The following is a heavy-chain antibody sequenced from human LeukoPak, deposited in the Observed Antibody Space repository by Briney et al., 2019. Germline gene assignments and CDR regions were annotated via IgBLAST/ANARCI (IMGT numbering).Heavy chain of an antibody. V-gene: IGHV1-2*04. CDR1: GGTFSSYA. J-gene: IGHJ6*02. D-gene: IGHD5-18*01. Sequence: ASVKVSCKASGGTFSSYAISWVRQAPGQGLEWMGWINPNSGGTNYAQKFQGWVTMTRDTSISTAYMELSRLRSDDTAVYYCARDSXGNXLTXIXXWLVMDVWGQGTTVTVSS. CDR3: ARDSXGNXLTXIXXWLVMDV. CDR2: INPNSGGT.